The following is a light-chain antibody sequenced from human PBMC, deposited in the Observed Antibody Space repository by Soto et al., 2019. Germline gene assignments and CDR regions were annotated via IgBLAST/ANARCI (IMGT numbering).Light chain of an antibody. V-gene: IGKV3-15*01. Sequence: EIVMTQSPATLSVSPGERATLSCRASQSVSSTLAWYQHKPCHAPRLLIYGASTMTTGIPARFSGSGSGTYVTLTISSLQSEAYAVYYCQQYNNWPQWTFGQGTTVEIQ. CDR3: QQYNNWPQWT. CDR1: QSVSST. J-gene: IGKJ1*01. CDR2: GAS.